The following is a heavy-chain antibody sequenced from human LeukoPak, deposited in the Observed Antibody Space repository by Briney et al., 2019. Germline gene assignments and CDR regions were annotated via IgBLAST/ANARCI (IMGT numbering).Heavy chain of an antibody. CDR2: ISGSGGST. V-gene: IGHV3-23*01. D-gene: IGHD3-10*01. J-gene: IGHJ4*02. CDR3: AKDNYYGSGSYYNFPANYFDY. CDR1: GFTFSSYA. Sequence: GGSLRLSCAASGFTFSSYAMSWVRQAPGKGLEWASAISGSGGSTYYADSVKGRFTISRDNSKNTLYLQMNSLRAEDTAVYYCAKDNYYGSGSYYNFPANYFDYWGQGTLVTVSS.